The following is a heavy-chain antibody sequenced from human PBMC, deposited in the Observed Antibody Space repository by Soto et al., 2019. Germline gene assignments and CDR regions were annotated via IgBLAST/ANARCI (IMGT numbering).Heavy chain of an antibody. J-gene: IGHJ5*02. CDR3: ASAHYSSSWSRGGWFDP. CDR2: INHSGNT. Sequence: PSETLSLTCAVYGGSFSGYYWSWIRQPPGKGLEWIGEINHSGNTNYNPSLKSRVTISVDTSKNQFSLKLSSVTAADTAVYYCASAHYSSSWSRGGWFDPWGQGTLVTVSS. D-gene: IGHD6-13*01. CDR1: GGSFSGYY. V-gene: IGHV4-34*01.